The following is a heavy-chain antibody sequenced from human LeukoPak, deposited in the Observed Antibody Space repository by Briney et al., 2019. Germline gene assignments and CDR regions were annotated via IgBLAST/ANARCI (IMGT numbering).Heavy chain of an antibody. CDR2: VSSYNGNT. CDR1: GGTFSSYA. Sequence: ASVKVSCKASGGTFSSYAISWVRQAPGQGLEWMGWVSSYNGNTNYAQKFQGRVTMTTDTSTSTASMELRSLTSDDTAVFYCATDHDGLDSWGQGTLVTVSS. D-gene: IGHD1-1*01. V-gene: IGHV1-18*01. CDR3: ATDHDGLDS. J-gene: IGHJ4*02.